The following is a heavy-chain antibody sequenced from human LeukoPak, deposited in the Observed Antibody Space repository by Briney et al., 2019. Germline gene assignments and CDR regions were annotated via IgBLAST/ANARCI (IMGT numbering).Heavy chain of an antibody. V-gene: IGHV4-59*01. J-gene: IGHJ4*01. CDR3: ARAVLSYCRGGSCPYFDY. CDR2: IYYSGST. Sequence: SETLSLTCTVSGGSISSYYWSWIRQPPGKRLEWIGYIYYSGSTNYNPSLKSRVTISVDTSKNQFSLKLSSLTAADTAVYYCARAVLSYCRGGSCPYFDYWGQGTLVTVSS. CDR1: GGSISSYY. D-gene: IGHD2-15*01.